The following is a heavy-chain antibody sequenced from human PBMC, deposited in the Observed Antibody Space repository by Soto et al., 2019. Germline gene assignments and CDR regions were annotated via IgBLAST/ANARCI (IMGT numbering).Heavy chain of an antibody. CDR1: GYTFTRYT. J-gene: IGHJ5*02. CDR2: INPDNGNT. D-gene: IGHD2-15*01. CDR3: ARGIATGQLDP. Sequence: QVQLVKSGAEVKKPGASVKISCKASGYTFTRYTMNWVRQAPGQRLEWMGWINPDNGNTKSSQKVQDRVIITRDTSASTAYMDLSRLICEDPAVYYCARGIATGQLDPWGQGTLVTVSS. V-gene: IGHV1-3*01.